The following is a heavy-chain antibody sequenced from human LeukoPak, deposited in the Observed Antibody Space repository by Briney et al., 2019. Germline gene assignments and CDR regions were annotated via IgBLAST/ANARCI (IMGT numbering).Heavy chain of an antibody. CDR3: ARAHKETTVYYFDY. J-gene: IGHJ4*02. D-gene: IGHD4-17*01. V-gene: IGHV3-74*01. Sequence: GGSLRLSCEASGFTFSIYWMHWVRQAPGKGLVWVSRINPDGSSTNYADSVKGRFTISRDNAKNSLYLQMNSLRAEDTAVYYCARAHKETTVYYFDYWGQGTLVTVSS. CDR1: GFTFSIYW. CDR2: INPDGSST.